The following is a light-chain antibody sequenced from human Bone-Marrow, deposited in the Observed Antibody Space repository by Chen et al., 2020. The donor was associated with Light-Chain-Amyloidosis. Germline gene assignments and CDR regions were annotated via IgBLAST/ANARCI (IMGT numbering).Light chain of an antibody. CDR2: DSN. CDR3: GAWDISLSGRV. CDR1: SSNIGKNY. Sequence: QSALTQPPSLSAAPGHNVTISCSVSSSNIGKNYVSWYQQLPGTAPKLLIYDSNKRPSGIPDRFSGTQSRTSAALGITGLQTGDEADYYCGAWDISLSGRVFGGGTRLTVL. V-gene: IGLV1-51*01. J-gene: IGLJ3*02.